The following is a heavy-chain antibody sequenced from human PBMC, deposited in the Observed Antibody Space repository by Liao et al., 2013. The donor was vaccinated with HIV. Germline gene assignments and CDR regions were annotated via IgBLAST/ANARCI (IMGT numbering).Heavy chain of an antibody. CDR1: GGSIKSIYYY. Sequence: QVQMRESGPGLVKPSETLSLTCSVSGGSIKSIYYYWSWIRQPPGKGLEWIGYIYQTGTTSYTPSLKSRVIISVDTSKNQFSLNLSSVTAADTAVYYCARSPGSGRYVWYFDLWGRGTLVTVSS. CDR3: ARSPGSGRYVWYFDL. CDR2: IYQTGTT. J-gene: IGHJ2*01. V-gene: IGHV4-30-4*01. D-gene: IGHD3-10*01.